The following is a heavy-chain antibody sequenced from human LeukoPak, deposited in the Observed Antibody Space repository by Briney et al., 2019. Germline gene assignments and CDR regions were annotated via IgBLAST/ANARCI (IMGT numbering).Heavy chain of an antibody. CDR1: GFTLDDYG. V-gene: IGHV3-20*04. CDR2: INWNGGST. CDR3: ARDGPSGGSGGDYFDY. Sequence: GGSLRLSCAASGFTLDDYGMSWVRQAPGKGLEWVSGINWNGGSTGYADSVKGRFTISRDKAKNSLYLHMNSMRAEDTALYYCARDGPSGGSGGDYFDYWGKGTLVTVSS. D-gene: IGHD2-15*01. J-gene: IGHJ4*02.